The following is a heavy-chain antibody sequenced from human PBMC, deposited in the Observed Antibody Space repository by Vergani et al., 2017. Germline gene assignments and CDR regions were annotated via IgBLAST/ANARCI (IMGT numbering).Heavy chain of an antibody. V-gene: IGHV4-61*02. D-gene: IGHD3-10*01. CDR3: ARDAWTSELRGVYWFDT. J-gene: IGHJ5*02. CDR1: GGSITSGSFY. Sequence: QVQLHESGPGLVKPSQTLSLTCTVSGGSITSGSFYWSWIRQPAGKGLEWIGRIHSSGTTNYNPSLRSRVTLSVDTSKNQLSLRMNSVTAADTAVYYCARDAWTSELRGVYWFDTWVQGTLVSVSS. CDR2: IHSSGTT.